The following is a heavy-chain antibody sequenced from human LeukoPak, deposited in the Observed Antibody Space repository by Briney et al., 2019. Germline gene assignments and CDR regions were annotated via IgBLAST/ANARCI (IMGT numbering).Heavy chain of an antibody. J-gene: IGHJ4*02. CDR2: INPNSGGT. CDR1: GYTFTGYY. V-gene: IGHV1-2*02. D-gene: IGHD4-17*01. CDR3: ARVKGGPVTKTIDY. Sequence: ASVKVSCKASGYTFTGYYMHWVRQAPGQGLEWMGWINPNSGGTNYAQKFQGRVTMTRDTSISTAYMELSRLRSNDTAVYYCARVKGGPVTKTIDYWGQGTLVTVSS.